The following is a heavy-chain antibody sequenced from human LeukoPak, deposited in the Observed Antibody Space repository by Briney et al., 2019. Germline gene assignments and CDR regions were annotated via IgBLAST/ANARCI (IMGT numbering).Heavy chain of an antibody. CDR1: GFTFSPYW. CDR3: ARVSTFGGTIGPLLDY. Sequence: QPGGSLRLSCAASGFTFSPYWMNWVRRAPGRGGGWVSRINSDGSITTYADSVKGRFTISRDNAKNPLYLQMNSLRAEDTAMYYCARVSTFGGTIGPLLDYWGQGALVTVSS. V-gene: IGHV3-74*01. CDR2: INSDGSIT. J-gene: IGHJ4*02. D-gene: IGHD3-16*02.